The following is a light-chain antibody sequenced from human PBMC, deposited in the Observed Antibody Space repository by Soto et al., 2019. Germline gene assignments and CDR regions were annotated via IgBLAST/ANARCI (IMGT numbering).Light chain of an antibody. CDR1: QSVSSN. J-gene: IGKJ3*01. CDR3: QQYNNWPHT. CDR2: GAS. Sequence: EIVMTQSPATLSVSPGERATLSCRASQSVSSNLAWYQQKPGQAPRLLIYGASTRATGIPARFSGSGSGTEFTLTISSLQSEDFAVYYCQQYNNWPHTFGPGTKEDIK. V-gene: IGKV3-15*01.